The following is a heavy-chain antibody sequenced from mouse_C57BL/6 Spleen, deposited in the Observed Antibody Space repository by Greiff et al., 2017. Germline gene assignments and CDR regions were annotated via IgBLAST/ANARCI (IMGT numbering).Heavy chain of an antibody. J-gene: IGHJ4*01. CDR3: ARGRLRQAMDY. V-gene: IGHV1-18*01. CDR1: GYTFTDYN. D-gene: IGHD2-4*01. CDR2: ISPNNGGT. Sequence: EVQLQQSGPGLVEPGASVKIPCTASGYTFTDYNMDWVRQSPGKSLEWIGDISPNNGGTYYNHKFKGQAILTVDKSSSTSYMELRSLTSEDTAVYYCARGRLRQAMDYWGQGASVTVAT.